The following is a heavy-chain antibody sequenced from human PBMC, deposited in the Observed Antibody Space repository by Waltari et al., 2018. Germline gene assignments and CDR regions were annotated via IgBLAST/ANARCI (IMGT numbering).Heavy chain of an antibody. D-gene: IGHD6-19*01. V-gene: IGHV4-34*01. CDR2: INHSGST. CDR1: GGSFSGYY. Sequence: QVQLQQWGAGLLKPSETLSLTCAVYGGSFSGYYWSWIRQPPGKGLEWIGEINHSGSTNYNPSLKSRVTRSVDTSKNQFSLKLSSVTAADTAVYYCARLFSGWYGDYFDYWGQGTLVTVSS. J-gene: IGHJ4*02. CDR3: ARLFSGWYGDYFDY.